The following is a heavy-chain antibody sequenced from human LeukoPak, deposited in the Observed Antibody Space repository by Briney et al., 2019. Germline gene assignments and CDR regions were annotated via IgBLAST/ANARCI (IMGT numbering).Heavy chain of an antibody. V-gene: IGHV1-18*01. J-gene: IGHJ5*02. D-gene: IGHD3-22*01. Sequence: ASVTVSCKASGYIFTSYGINWVRQAPGQGLEWMGWINVYNGNTNYPQRLQGRVTMTTDTSTTTAYMELRSLSSDATAVYYCARDINGYYYDSQGYYPTDLWGQGTLVTVSS. CDR3: ARDINGYYYDSQGYYPTDL. CDR2: INVYNGNT. CDR1: GYIFTSYG.